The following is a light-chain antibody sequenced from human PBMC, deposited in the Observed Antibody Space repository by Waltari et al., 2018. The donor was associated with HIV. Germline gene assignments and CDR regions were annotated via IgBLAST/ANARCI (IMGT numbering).Light chain of an antibody. CDR3: QVWDKTAACV. CDR2: DDS. Sequence: SYVLTQPPSVSVAPGQTASITCRGDALGSKSVPWYYQKSGQAPLLVVYDDSDRPSGIPARFSGSNSDNTATLNISRVAAGDEADYYCQVWDKTAACVFGGGTKLTVL. CDR1: ALGSKS. J-gene: IGLJ3*02. V-gene: IGLV3-21*02.